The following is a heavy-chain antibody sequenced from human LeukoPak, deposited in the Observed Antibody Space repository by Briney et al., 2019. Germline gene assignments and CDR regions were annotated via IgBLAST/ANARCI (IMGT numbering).Heavy chain of an antibody. V-gene: IGHV1-18*04. J-gene: IGHJ4*02. CDR2: ISAYNGNT. D-gene: IGHD6-19*01. CDR3: ARARGRIAVAGIDY. Sequence: ASVKVSCQASGYTFTSYGISWVRQAPGQGLEWMGWISAYNGNTNYAQKLQGRVTMTTDTSTSTAYMELRSLRSDDTAVYYCARARGRIAVAGIDYWGQGTLVTVSS. CDR1: GYTFTSYG.